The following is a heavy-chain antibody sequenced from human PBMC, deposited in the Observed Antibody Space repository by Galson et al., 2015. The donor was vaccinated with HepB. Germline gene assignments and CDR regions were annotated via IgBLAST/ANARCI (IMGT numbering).Heavy chain of an antibody. CDR2: ISSGSSFV. J-gene: IGHJ4*02. CDR3: ARDESPGPYGSGSYHWDY. D-gene: IGHD3-10*01. V-gene: IGHV3-48*02. CDR1: TFIFSTYS. Sequence: SLRLSCAASTFIFSTYSMNWVRQAPGKGLEWVSYISSGSSFVHYADSVKGRFTISRDNAQNLLYLQMNRLRDEDTAVYYCARDESPGPYGSGSYHWDYWGQGTLVTVSS.